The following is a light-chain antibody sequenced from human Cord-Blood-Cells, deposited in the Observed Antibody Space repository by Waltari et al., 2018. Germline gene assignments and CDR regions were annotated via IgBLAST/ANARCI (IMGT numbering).Light chain of an antibody. V-gene: IGLV1-44*01. CDR2: SNN. Sequence: QSVLTQPPSASGTPGQRVTIPCSGSSSNIGSNTVNWYQQLPGTAPKRLLYSNNQRPSGVPDRFSGSKSGTSASLAISGLQSEDEADYYCAAWDDSLNGYVFGTGTKVTVL. CDR3: AAWDDSLNGYV. J-gene: IGLJ1*01. CDR1: SSNIGSNT.